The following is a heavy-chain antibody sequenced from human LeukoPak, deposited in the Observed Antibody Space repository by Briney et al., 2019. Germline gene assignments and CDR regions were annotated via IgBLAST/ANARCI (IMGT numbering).Heavy chain of an antibody. D-gene: IGHD5-24*01. CDR2: ISGGGGST. Sequence: GGSLTLSCAASGFTFRNFAMSWVRQAPGKGLEWVSVISGGGGSTYYAGSLKGRFTISRDNSQNTLFLQMHSLRAEDTAVYYCAKKPATIKFPFDIWGQGTLVTVSP. CDR1: GFTFRNFA. V-gene: IGHV3-23*01. CDR3: AKKPATIKFPFDI. J-gene: IGHJ4*02.